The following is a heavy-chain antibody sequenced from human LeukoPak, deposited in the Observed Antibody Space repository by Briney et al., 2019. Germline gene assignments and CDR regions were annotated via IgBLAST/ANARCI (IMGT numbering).Heavy chain of an antibody. CDR3: ARGGELELRDY. V-gene: IGHV4-61*05. J-gene: IGHJ4*02. CDR2: IYYSGST. Sequence: SETLSLTCTVSGGSISSSSYYWGWIRQPPGKGLEWIGYIYYSGSTNYNPSLKSRVTISVDTSKNQFSLKLSSVTAADTAVYYCARGGELELRDYWGQGTLVTVSS. CDR1: GGSISSSSYY. D-gene: IGHD1-7*01.